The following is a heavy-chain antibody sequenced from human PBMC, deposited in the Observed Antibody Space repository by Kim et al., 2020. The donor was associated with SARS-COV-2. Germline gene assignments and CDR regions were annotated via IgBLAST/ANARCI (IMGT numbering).Heavy chain of an antibody. V-gene: IGHV3-53*01. CDR3: ARGGLGINLDY. CDR1: GLSVSNNY. D-gene: IGHD3-9*01. CDR2: IYTGGTA. Sequence: GGSLRLSCVASGLSVSNNYMSWVRQAPGKGPEWVSVIYTGGTAEYADSLKGRFTISRDTSKNTLFLQMNSLRVDDTAVYYCARGGLGINLDYWGQGTLVTVSS. J-gene: IGHJ4*02.